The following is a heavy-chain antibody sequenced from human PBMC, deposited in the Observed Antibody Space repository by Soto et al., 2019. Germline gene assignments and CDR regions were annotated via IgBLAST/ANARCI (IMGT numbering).Heavy chain of an antibody. V-gene: IGHV3-23*01. Sequence: GRPLRLSWAAAGVTFISHAMIWVRQAPGKGLEWVSAISGSGGSTYYADSVKGRFTISRDNSKNTLYLQMNSLRAEDTAVYYCAKGRDGGSLQPFDYWGQGTLVTVSS. J-gene: IGHJ4*02. CDR2: ISGSGGST. CDR3: AKGRDGGSLQPFDY. CDR1: GVTFISHA. D-gene: IGHD1-26*01.